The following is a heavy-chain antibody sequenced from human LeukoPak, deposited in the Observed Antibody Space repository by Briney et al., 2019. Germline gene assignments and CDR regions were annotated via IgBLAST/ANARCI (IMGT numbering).Heavy chain of an antibody. Sequence: PGGSLRLSCAASGFTFSSYSMSWVRQAPGKGLEWVSAISGSGGSTYYADSVKGRFTISRDNSKNTLYLQMNSLRAEDTAVYYCANCYDSSGFGAFDIWGQGTMDTVSS. D-gene: IGHD3-22*01. CDR2: ISGSGGST. CDR3: ANCYDSSGFGAFDI. J-gene: IGHJ3*02. V-gene: IGHV3-23*01. CDR1: GFTFSSYS.